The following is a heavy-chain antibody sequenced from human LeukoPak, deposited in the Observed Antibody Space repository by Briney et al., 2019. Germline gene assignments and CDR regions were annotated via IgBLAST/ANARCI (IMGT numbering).Heavy chain of an antibody. CDR2: TKQDGREI. CDR1: GFTFSNYW. J-gene: IGHJ4*02. D-gene: IGHD6-13*01. Sequence: GGSLRLSCAGSGFTFSNYWMSWVRQAPGRGPEWVANTKQDGREIHYLDSVKGRFTISRDNAESSLYLQMNSLKVDDTAVYYCTRDEAAAANWGQGTLFTVSS. CDR3: TRDEAAAAN. V-gene: IGHV3-7*01.